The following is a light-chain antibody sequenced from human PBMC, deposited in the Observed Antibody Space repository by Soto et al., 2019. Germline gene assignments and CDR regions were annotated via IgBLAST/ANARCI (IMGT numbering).Light chain of an antibody. CDR2: AAS. J-gene: IGKJ4*01. CDR3: QQIYSYPLT. V-gene: IGKV1-9*01. Sequence: IQLTQSPSSLSASVGDRVTITCWASQGIRSYLAWFQQKPGRAPKLLISAASTLQSGVPSRFSGSGSGTDFTLTINSLQPEDLATYYCQQIYSYPLTFGGGTKVEIK. CDR1: QGIRSY.